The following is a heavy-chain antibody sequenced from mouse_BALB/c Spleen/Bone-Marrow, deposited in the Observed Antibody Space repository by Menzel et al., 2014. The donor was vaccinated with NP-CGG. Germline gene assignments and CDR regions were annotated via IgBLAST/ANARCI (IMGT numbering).Heavy chain of an antibody. Sequence: EVQVVESGGGLVKPGGSLKLSCAASGFTFSSYTVSWVRQTPEKRLEWVATISSGGLYTYYPDSVKGRFTISRDNAKNTLYLQMSSLKSEDTAMYYCTRDYGNYAWFAYWGQGTLVTVSA. J-gene: IGHJ3*01. CDR3: TRDYGNYAWFAY. D-gene: IGHD2-1*01. CDR1: GFTFSSYT. V-gene: IGHV5-6-4*01. CDR2: ISSGGLYT.